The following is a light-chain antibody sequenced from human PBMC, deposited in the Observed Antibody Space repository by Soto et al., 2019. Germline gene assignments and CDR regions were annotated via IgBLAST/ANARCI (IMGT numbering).Light chain of an antibody. Sequence: SYELNQPPSASVSPGQTASITCSGDKLGDKSACWYQQKPGQSPILVIYQDTKRPSGIPERFSGSTSGNTATLTISGTQPMDEADYYCQAWDSSTVVFGGGTKVTVL. CDR2: QDT. J-gene: IGLJ2*01. V-gene: IGLV3-1*01. CDR3: QAWDSSTVV. CDR1: KLGDKS.